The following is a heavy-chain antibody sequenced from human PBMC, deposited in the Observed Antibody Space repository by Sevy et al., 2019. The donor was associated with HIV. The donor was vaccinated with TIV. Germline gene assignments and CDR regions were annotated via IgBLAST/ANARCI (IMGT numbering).Heavy chain of an antibody. CDR3: VRAIGAAGGY. CDR1: GFSFSSYW. V-gene: IGHV3-7*01. CDR2: IKEDGSMI. J-gene: IGHJ4*02. Sequence: GGSLRLSCEASGFSFSSYWMSWVRQAPGKGLEWVANIKEDGSMIYYGDSVKGRFTISRDNAKNSVYLQMTSLRAEDAALYYCVRAIGAAGGYWGQGTLVTVSS. D-gene: IGHD6-13*01.